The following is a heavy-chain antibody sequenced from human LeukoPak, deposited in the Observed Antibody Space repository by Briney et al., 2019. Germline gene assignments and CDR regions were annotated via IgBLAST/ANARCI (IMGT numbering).Heavy chain of an antibody. Sequence: GGSLRLSCAASGFTFSSYSMNWVRQAPGKGLEWVANIKQDGSEKYYVDSVKGRFTISRDNAKNSLYLQMNSLRAEDTAVYYCARVAPTGTLLLDPWGQGTLVTVSS. V-gene: IGHV3-7*01. CDR2: IKQDGSEK. J-gene: IGHJ5*02. CDR3: ARVAPTGTLLLDP. D-gene: IGHD1-7*01. CDR1: GFTFSSYS.